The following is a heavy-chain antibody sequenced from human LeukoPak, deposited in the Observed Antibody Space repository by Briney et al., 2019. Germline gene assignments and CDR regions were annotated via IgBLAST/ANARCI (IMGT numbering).Heavy chain of an antibody. D-gene: IGHD3-3*01. CDR2: ISGNGDTR. J-gene: IGHJ3*02. V-gene: IGHV3-23*01. CDR1: GFTFNNYG. CDR3: AKDLEYYNSFACDI. Sequence: PGGSLRLFCAASGFTFNNYGVNWVCQAPGRGLEWVSGISGNGDTRYYADSVKGRFTISRDNSKNTLFMQMNSLTAEDTAMYYCAKDLEYYNSFACDIWGQGTMVTISS.